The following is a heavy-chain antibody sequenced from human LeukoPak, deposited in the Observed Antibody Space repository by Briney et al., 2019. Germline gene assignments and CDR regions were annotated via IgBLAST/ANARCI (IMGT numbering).Heavy chain of an antibody. CDR1: GFTFSSYW. D-gene: IGHD5/OR15-5a*01. V-gene: IGHV3-7*01. J-gene: IGHJ4*02. Sequence: PGGSLRLSCAASGFTFSSYWMSWVRQAPGKGLEWVANIKQDGSEKYYVDSVKGRFTISRDNAKNSLYLQMNSLRAEDTAVYYCASEREVYVPDYWGQGTLVTVSS. CDR2: IKQDGSEK. CDR3: ASEREVYVPDY.